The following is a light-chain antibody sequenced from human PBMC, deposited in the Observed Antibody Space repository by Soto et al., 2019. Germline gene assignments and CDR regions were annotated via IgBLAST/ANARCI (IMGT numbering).Light chain of an antibody. V-gene: IGKV3-11*01. J-gene: IGKJ4*01. CDR1: QSVSSN. CDR2: GAF. CDR3: QQRSNWPLT. Sequence: EVVMTQSPATLSLSPGERATLSCRASQSVSSNLAWYQQKPGQAPSLLIYGAFTRATGIPARFSGTGSGTDFTLTISSLEPEDFAVYYCQQRSNWPLTFGGGTKVHIK.